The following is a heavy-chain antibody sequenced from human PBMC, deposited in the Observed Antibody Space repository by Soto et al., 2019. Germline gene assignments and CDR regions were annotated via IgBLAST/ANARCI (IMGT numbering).Heavy chain of an antibody. J-gene: IGHJ3*02. CDR3: CREKYQLVIGHGFDM. Sequence: VQLVESGGGLVQPGGSLRLSCAVSGITVSSSYMSWVRQAPGKGLEWVSVLFSGGITYYADSVKGRFTISRDNSERAGFLQMNSLRAEDTGVYYVCREKYQLVIGHGFDMWGQGTIVTVSS. CDR2: LFSGGIT. V-gene: IGHV3-66*01. D-gene: IGHD2-2*01. CDR1: GITVSSSY.